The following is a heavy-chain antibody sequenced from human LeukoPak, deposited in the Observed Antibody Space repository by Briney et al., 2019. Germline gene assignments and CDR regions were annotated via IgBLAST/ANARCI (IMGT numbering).Heavy chain of an antibody. D-gene: IGHD2-2*01. J-gene: IGHJ4*02. CDR3: ARDPSRGVVVPAAIDY. Sequence: GGSLRLSCAASGFTFSSYSMNWVRQAPGKGLEWVSYISSSSSTIYYADSVKGRFTISRDNAKNSLYLQMNSLRAEDTAVYYCARDPSRGVVVPAAIDYWGQGTLVTVSS. CDR2: ISSSSSTI. V-gene: IGHV3-48*01. CDR1: GFTFSSYS.